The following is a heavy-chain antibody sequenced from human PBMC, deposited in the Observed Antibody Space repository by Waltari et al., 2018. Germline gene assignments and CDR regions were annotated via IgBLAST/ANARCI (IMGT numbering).Heavy chain of an antibody. J-gene: IGHJ3*02. Sequence: DVQLVESGGGLIQPGGSLRLSCAASGFTVSRNYMNLVRQAPGKGLEWVSLIYAGGSTYFADSVKGRFTISRDNSKNTLYLQINSLRAEDTAVYYCAREIYYDSSDYYSLGAFDIWGQGTMVTVSS. D-gene: IGHD3-22*01. CDR2: IYAGGST. CDR3: AREIYYDSSDYYSLGAFDI. V-gene: IGHV3-53*01. CDR1: GFTVSRNY.